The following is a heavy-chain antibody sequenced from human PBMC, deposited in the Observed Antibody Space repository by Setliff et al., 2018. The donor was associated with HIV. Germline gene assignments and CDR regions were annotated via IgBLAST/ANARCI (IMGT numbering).Heavy chain of an antibody. Sequence: HPGGSLRLSCAASGFRFGHYVMHWVRQPPGKGLEWVSGISWSSGGVGYADSVKGRFTVSRDNAKNSLYLQMNSLRAEDMALYYCAQGAGGGTYVSDYYYMDVWGKGTTVTVSS. CDR1: GFRFGHYV. J-gene: IGHJ6*03. D-gene: IGHD1-26*01. CDR3: AQGAGGGTYVSDYYYMDV. V-gene: IGHV3-9*03. CDR2: ISWSSGGV.